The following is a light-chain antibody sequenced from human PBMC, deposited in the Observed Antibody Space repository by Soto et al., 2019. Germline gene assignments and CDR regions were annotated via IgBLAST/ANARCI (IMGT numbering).Light chain of an antibody. CDR1: QSVATNY. CDR3: QRYDISPFP. V-gene: IGKV3-20*01. J-gene: IGKJ2*01. Sequence: ESVLTQSPGTLSLSPGERATLSCRASQSVATNYLAWFQQKPGQAPRLLIYAAINRAADIPDRFTGSGSGTDFSLTINRLEPEDFAVYYCQRYDISPFPFGQGTKLEIK. CDR2: AAI.